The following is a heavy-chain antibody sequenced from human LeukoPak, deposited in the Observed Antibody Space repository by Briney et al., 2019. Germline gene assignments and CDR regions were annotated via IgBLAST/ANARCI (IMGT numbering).Heavy chain of an antibody. V-gene: IGHV4-4*02. J-gene: IGHJ4*02. D-gene: IGHD1-26*01. CDR1: GGSITSSTW. CDR2: IYHSGDT. CDR3: ARDPALGVVGGIA. Sequence: SETLSLTCAVSGGSITSSTWWSWVRQPPGKGLEWIGEIYHSGDTNYNPSLKSRVTMSVDKSKNQFSLKLSSVTAADTAVYYCARDPALGVVGGIAWGQGILVTVSS.